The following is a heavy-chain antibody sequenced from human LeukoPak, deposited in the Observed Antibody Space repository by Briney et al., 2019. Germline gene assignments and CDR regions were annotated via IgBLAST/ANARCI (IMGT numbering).Heavy chain of an antibody. V-gene: IGHV4-59*02. J-gene: IGHJ4*02. CDR1: GESVSGFY. Sequence: SETLSLTCAVSGESVSGFYWNWIRQPPGKGLEWIGYIYYTGSTNYNPSLKSRVTISVDTSKNQFSLNLSSVTAADTAVYYCAAGATSWELVNYWGQGTLVTVSS. CDR3: AAGATSWELVNY. D-gene: IGHD1-26*01. CDR2: IYYTGST.